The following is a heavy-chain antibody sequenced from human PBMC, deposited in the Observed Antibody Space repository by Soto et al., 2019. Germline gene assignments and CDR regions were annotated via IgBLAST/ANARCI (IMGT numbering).Heavy chain of an antibody. CDR1: GFIFSSYA. Sequence: GGSLRLSCAASGFIFSSYAIHWVRQTPGKGLEWVSTISGSDGKTFYADSVKGRFSISRDTSQSTLYLQMNSLRADDTAMYYCARWSYLDYWGQGTRVTVSS. J-gene: IGHJ4*02. V-gene: IGHV3-23*01. CDR2: ISGSDGKT. D-gene: IGHD3-3*01. CDR3: ARWSYLDY.